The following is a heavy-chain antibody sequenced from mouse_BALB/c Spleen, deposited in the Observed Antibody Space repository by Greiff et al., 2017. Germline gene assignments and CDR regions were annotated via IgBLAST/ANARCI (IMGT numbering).Heavy chain of an antibody. CDR2: ISSGGST. CDR3: ARGREYDDGFVY. V-gene: IGHV5-6-5*01. J-gene: IGHJ3*01. Sequence: EVKVVESGGGLVKPGGSLKLSCAASGFTFSSYAMSWVRQTPEKRLEWVASISSGGSTYYPDSVKGRFTISRDNARNILYLQMSSLRSEDTAMYYCARGREYDDGFVYWGQGTLVTVSA. D-gene: IGHD2-14*01. CDR1: GFTFSSYA.